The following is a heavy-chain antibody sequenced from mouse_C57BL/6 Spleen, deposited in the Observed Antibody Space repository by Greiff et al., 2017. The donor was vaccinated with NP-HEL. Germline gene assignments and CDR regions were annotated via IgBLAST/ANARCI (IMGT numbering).Heavy chain of an antibody. CDR3: ARWGYSNYGWYFDV. CDR2: IYPGNGDT. V-gene: IGHV1-12*01. D-gene: IGHD2-5*01. J-gene: IGHJ1*03. CDR1: GYTFTSYN. Sequence: LQESGAELVRPGASVKMSCKASGYTFTSYNMHWVKQTPRQGLEWIGAIYPGNGDTSYNQKFKGKATLTVDKSSSTAYMQLSSLTSEDSAVYFCARWGYSNYGWYFDVWGTGTTVTVSS.